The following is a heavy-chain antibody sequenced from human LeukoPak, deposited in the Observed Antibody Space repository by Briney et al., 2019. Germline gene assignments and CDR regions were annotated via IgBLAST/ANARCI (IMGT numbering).Heavy chain of an antibody. CDR2: IYYSGST. CDR3: ARGRGWQLLWDGYYFDY. Sequence: PSETLSLTCTVSGGSISSGDYYWSWIRQPPGKGLEWIGYIYYSGSTYYNPSLKSRVTISVDTSKNQFSLKLSSVTAADTAVYYCARGRGWQLLWDGYYFDYWGQGTLVTVSP. CDR1: GGSISSGDYY. J-gene: IGHJ4*02. D-gene: IGHD2-15*01. V-gene: IGHV4-30-4*01.